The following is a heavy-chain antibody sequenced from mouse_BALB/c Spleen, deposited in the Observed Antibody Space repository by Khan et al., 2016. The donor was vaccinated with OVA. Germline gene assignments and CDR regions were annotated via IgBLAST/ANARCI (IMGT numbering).Heavy chain of an antibody. D-gene: IGHD2-12*01. CDR3: ARGYEFLPY. V-gene: IGHV1-26*01. CDR2: VNPNNGDT. CDR1: GYSFTLYY. J-gene: IGHJ3*01. Sequence: VQLQQSGPDLVKPGASVKISCKASGYSFTLYYMTWVRQSHGKSPEWIGRVNPNNGDTNYNQNFKGKAILTVDKSSNTAYMELRSLTSEDSAVFYGARGYEFLPYWGQGTLVTVSA.